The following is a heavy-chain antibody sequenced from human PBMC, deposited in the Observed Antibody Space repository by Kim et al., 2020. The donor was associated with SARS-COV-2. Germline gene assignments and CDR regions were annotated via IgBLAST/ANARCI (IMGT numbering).Heavy chain of an antibody. V-gene: IGHV4-31*03. J-gene: IGHJ6*02. CDR3: ARLGGWTTYYYYGMDV. D-gene: IGHD3-16*01. CDR2: IYYSGST. CDR1: GGSISSGGYY. Sequence: SETLSLTCTVSGGSISSGGYYWSWIRQHPGKGLEWIGYIYYSGSTYYNPSLKSRVTISVDTSKNQFSLKLSSVTAADTAVYYCARLGGWTTYYYYGMDVWGQGTTVTVSS.